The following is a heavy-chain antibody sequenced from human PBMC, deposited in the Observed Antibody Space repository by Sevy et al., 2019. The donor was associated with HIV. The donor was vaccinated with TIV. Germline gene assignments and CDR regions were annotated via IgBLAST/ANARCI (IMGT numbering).Heavy chain of an antibody. CDR3: ATAREYYQDSSGYLDF. V-gene: IGHV1-24*01. Sequence: ASVKVSCKVSGYTLTRLSIHWVRQAPGKGLEWMGRFDPEDGETIYAQNFQGRVTLTEDTSRDTAYMELSSLRYEDTAVYYCATAREYYQDSSGYLDFWGQGPLVTVSS. CDR2: FDPEDGET. D-gene: IGHD3-22*01. J-gene: IGHJ4*02. CDR1: GYTLTRLS.